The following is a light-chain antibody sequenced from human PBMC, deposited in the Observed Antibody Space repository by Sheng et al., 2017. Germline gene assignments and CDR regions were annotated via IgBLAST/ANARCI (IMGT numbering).Light chain of an antibody. CDR2: AAS. CDR1: QDINIY. Sequence: IHLTQSPSFLSASIGDRVIITCRASQDINIYLAWYQQKPGKAPKLLIYAASSLQSGVPSRFSGSGSGTDFTLTISSLQPEDFATYYCLQDYNYPWTFGQGTKVEIK. J-gene: IGKJ1*01. CDR3: LQDYNYPWT. V-gene: IGKV1-6*02.